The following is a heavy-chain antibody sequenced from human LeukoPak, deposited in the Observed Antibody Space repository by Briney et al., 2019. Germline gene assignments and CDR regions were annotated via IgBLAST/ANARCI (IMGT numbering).Heavy chain of an antibody. CDR3: ARGDSVVTAAY. CDR1: GFTFSNYW. Sequence: GGSLRLSCAGSGFTFSNYWVHWVRQAPGKGLEWVSVIYSGGSTYYADSVKGRFTISRDNSKNTLYLQMNSLRAEDTAVYYCARGDSVVTAAYWGQGTLVTVSS. J-gene: IGHJ4*02. D-gene: IGHD2-21*02. V-gene: IGHV3-53*01. CDR2: IYSGGST.